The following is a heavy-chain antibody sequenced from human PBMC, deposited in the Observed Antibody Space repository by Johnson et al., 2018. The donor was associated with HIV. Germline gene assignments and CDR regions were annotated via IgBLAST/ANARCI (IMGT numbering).Heavy chain of an antibody. CDR2: ISSNGGSP. V-gene: IGHV3-64*01. D-gene: IGHD1-1*01. J-gene: IGHJ3*02. CDR1: GFTFSSYA. Sequence: VQLVESGGGLVQPGGSLRLSCAASGFTFSSYAMHWVRQAPGKGLEYVSAISSNGGSPYYANSVKGRFTISRDNAKNSLYLQMNNLRSEDTALYYCTKDLVSWNGIWREAFDIWGQGTMVTVS. CDR3: TKDLVSWNGIWREAFDI.